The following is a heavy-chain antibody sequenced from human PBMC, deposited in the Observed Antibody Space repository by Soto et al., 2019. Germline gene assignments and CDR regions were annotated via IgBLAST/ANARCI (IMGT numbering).Heavy chain of an antibody. Sequence: GGSLRLSCAASGFTFGDYYMSWIRQIPGRGLEWVSYISSSAHSIQYADSVKGRFTISRDIPKNSLSLQMNSLRAEDTAVYFCARGGMNALYYLHYWGQGIQVT. CDR1: GFTFGDYY. J-gene: IGHJ4*02. CDR2: ISSSAHSI. D-gene: IGHD2-8*01. CDR3: ARGGMNALYYLHY. V-gene: IGHV3-11*01.